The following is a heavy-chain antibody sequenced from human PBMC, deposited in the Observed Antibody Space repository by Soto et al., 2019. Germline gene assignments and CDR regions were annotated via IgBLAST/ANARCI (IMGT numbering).Heavy chain of an antibody. CDR1: GYTFTSYG. D-gene: IGHD5-18*01. CDR2: INPSGGST. CDR3: ARVGKDGIPNPDY. Sequence: ASVKVSCKASGYTFTSYGISWVRQAPGQGLEWMGIINPSGGSTSYAQKFQGRVTMTRDTSTSTVYMELSSLRSEDTAVYYCARVGKDGIPNPDYWGQGTLVTVSS. J-gene: IGHJ4*02. V-gene: IGHV1-46*03.